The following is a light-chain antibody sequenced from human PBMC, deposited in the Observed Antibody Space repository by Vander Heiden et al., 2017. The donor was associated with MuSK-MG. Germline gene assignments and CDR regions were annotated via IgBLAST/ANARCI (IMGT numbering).Light chain of an antibody. V-gene: IGKV3-15*01. CDR3: HQDSHCPPT. Sequence: ETVMTQSPATLSVSPGERVTLSCRASQSVSTNVAWYQQKPGQAPRLVIYGASTRVTGYPARFSGSGFGTQFTLTISSVQSEDFALYFCHQDSHCPPTFGGGTKVEIK. CDR2: GAS. J-gene: IGKJ4*01. CDR1: QSVSTN.